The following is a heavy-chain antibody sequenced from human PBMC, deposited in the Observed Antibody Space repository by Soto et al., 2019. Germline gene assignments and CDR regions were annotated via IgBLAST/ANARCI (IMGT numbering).Heavy chain of an antibody. Sequence: GGSLRLSCAASGFTVSSNYMSWVRQSPGKGLEWVSVIYSGGSTYYADSVKGRFTISRDNSKNTLYLQMNSLRAEDTAVYYCARERYCSGGSCYSYGMDVWGQGTTVTVSS. D-gene: IGHD2-15*01. V-gene: IGHV3-53*01. CDR2: IYSGGST. CDR3: ARERYCSGGSCYSYGMDV. CDR1: GFTVSSNY. J-gene: IGHJ6*02.